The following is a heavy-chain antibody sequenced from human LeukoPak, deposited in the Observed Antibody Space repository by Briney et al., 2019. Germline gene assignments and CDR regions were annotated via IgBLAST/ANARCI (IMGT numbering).Heavy chain of an antibody. CDR3: ASTSGSSGYYYKFDY. J-gene: IGHJ4*02. D-gene: IGHD3-22*01. CDR2: IISIFGTA. Sequence: SVKVSCKASGGTFSSYAISWVRQAPGQGLEWMGGIISIFGTANYAQKFQGRVTITADKSTSTAYMELSSLRSEDTAVYYCASTSGSSGYYYKFDYWGQGTLVTVSS. V-gene: IGHV1-69*06. CDR1: GGTFSSYA.